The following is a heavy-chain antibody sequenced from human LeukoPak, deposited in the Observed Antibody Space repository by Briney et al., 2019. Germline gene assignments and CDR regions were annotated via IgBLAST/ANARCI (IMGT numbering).Heavy chain of an antibody. J-gene: IGHJ6*01. CDR1: GFTFSGNA. V-gene: IGHV3-30*04. Sequence: GGSLRLSCAASGFTFSGNAMHWVRQAPGKGLEWVALISFDGRNKYYADSVKGRFTISRDNSKNTLYLQVNSLRTEDMAVYYCASLPGSYLDDYYGMDVWGQGTTVIVSS. D-gene: IGHD3-10*01. CDR3: ASLPGSYLDDYYGMDV. CDR2: ISFDGRNK.